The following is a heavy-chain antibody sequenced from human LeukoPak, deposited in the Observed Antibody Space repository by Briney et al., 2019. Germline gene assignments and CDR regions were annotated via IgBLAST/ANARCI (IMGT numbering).Heavy chain of an antibody. J-gene: IGHJ4*02. Sequence: SSETLSLTCAVYGGSFSGYYWSWIRQPPGKGLEWIGEINHSGSTNYNPSLKSRVTISVDTSKNQFSLKLSSVTAADTAVYYCARHRGSSGSYSGETGFDYWGQGTLVTVSS. D-gene: IGHD1-26*01. CDR3: ARHRGSSGSYSGETGFDY. CDR2: INHSGST. V-gene: IGHV4-34*01. CDR1: GGSFSGYY.